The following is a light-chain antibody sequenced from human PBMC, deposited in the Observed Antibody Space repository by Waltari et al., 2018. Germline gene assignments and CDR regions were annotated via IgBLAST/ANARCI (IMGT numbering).Light chain of an antibody. Sequence: DIQMTQSPSSMSASVGDRVTITCRASQSISGHVNWYKQKPGKAPKLLIHAASTLQSGVPPRFSGSGSGTDFTLTISSLQPEDFSTYYCQQSSSAPRTFGQGTKLDIK. CDR2: AAS. CDR1: QSISGH. CDR3: QQSSSAPRT. V-gene: IGKV1-39*01. J-gene: IGKJ2*01.